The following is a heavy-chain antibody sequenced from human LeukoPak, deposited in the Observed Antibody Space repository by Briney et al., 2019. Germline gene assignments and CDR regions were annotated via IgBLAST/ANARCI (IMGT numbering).Heavy chain of an antibody. Sequence: ASVKLSCKASGYTFTGYYMHWVRQAPGQGLEWMGRINPNSGGTNYAQKFQGRVTMTRDTSISTAYMELSRLRSDDTAVYYCAMEDHKVVPAARFDPWGQGTLVTVSS. V-gene: IGHV1-2*06. CDR1: GYTFTGYY. J-gene: IGHJ5*02. CDR2: INPNSGGT. D-gene: IGHD2-2*01. CDR3: AMEDHKVVPAARFDP.